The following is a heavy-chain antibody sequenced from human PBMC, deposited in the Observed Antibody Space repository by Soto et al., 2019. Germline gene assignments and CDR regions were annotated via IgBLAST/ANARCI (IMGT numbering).Heavy chain of an antibody. CDR1: GGTFSSYA. CDR2: IIPIFGTA. D-gene: IGHD6-13*01. V-gene: IGHV1-69*01. Sequence: QVQLVQSGAEVQKPGSSVKVSCKASGGTFSSYAISWVRQAPGQGLEWMGGIIPIFGTANYAQKFQGRVTITADESTSTAYMELSSLRSEDTAVYYCARVTGIAAAGTGRGNYYYYGMDVWGQGTTVTVSS. CDR3: ARVTGIAAAGTGRGNYYYYGMDV. J-gene: IGHJ6*02.